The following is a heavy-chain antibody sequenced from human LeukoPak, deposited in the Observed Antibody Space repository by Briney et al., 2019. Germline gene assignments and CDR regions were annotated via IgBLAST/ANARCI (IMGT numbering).Heavy chain of an antibody. D-gene: IGHD2-21*02. J-gene: IGHJ2*01. V-gene: IGHV4-31*03. Sequence: PSETLSLTCTVSGGSISSGGYYWSWIRQHPGKGLEWIGYIYYSGSTYYNPSLKSRVTISVDTSKNQFSLKLSSVTAAVTAVYYCARDRVVVTATSSYWYFDLWGRGTLVTVSS. CDR2: IYYSGST. CDR1: GGSISSGGYY. CDR3: ARDRVVVTATSSYWYFDL.